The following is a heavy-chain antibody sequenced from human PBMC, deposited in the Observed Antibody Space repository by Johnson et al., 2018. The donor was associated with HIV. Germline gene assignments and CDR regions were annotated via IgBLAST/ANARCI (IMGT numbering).Heavy chain of an antibody. D-gene: IGHD1-26*01. CDR3: ARDDRIVGASMGAFDI. V-gene: IGHV3-48*04. CDR1: GFTFSTYG. J-gene: IGHJ3*02. CDR2: ISSSGSTI. Sequence: VQLVESGGGLVQPGGSLRLSCAASGFTFSTYGMHWVRQAPGKGLEWVSYISSSGSTIYYADSVKGRFTISRDNAKNSLYLQVNSLRAEDTAVYYCARDDRIVGASMGAFDIWGQGTMVTVSS.